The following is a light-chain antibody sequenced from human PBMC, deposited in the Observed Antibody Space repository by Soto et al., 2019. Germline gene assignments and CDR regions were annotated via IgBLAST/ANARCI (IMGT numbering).Light chain of an antibody. V-gene: IGKV3-11*01. CDR1: QRVDRY. Sequence: EVVLTQSPDTLSLSPGETATLSCRASQRVDRYVAWYQQKVGQAPRLLIYDAYTRATGVGARFAGSGSATAFRLTITSLEPEDFSVYSCQQRAKWPSTFGPGPKVEMK. CDR3: QQRAKWPST. CDR2: DAY. J-gene: IGKJ2*02.